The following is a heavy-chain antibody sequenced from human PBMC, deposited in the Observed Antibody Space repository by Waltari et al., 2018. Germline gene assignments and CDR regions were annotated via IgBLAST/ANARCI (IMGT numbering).Heavy chain of an antibody. CDR3: ARGGGSLDY. V-gene: IGHV3-74*01. CDR1: GFTVNTYW. J-gene: IGHJ4*02. Sequence: EVQLVESGGGLVRPGGSLRLSCAASGFTVNTYWMHWVRQAPGKGLVWVARIHSEGRLIRYAASVKGRFTIARDNAKNTLYLQMNSLRAEDTAVYYCARGGGSLDYWGQGTQVTVSS. D-gene: IGHD3-10*01. CDR2: IHSEGRLI.